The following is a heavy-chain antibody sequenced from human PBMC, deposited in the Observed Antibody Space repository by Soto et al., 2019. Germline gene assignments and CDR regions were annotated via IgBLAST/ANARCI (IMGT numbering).Heavy chain of an antibody. CDR1: GGSISSGGYY. CDR2: IYYSGST. J-gene: IGHJ4*02. V-gene: IGHV4-31*03. D-gene: IGHD3-10*01. Sequence: TLSLTCTVSGGSISSGGYYWSWIRQHPGKGLEWIGYIYYSGSTYYNPSLKSRVTISVDTSKNQFSLKLSSVTAADTAVYYCARNRYYYGSGSYYFDYWGQGTLVTVSS. CDR3: ARNRYYYGSGSYYFDY.